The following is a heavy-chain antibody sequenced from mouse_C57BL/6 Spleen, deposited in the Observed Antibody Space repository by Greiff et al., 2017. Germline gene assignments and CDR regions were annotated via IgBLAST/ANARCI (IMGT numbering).Heavy chain of an antibody. V-gene: IGHV1-47*01. J-gene: IGHJ4*01. Sequence: VHLVESGAELVKPGASVKMSCKASGYTFTTYPIEWMKQNHGKSLEWIGNFHPYNDDTKYNEKFKGKATLTVEKSSSTVYLELSRLTSDDSAVYYCPRLGRGYAMDYWGQGTSVTVSS. CDR2: FHPYNDDT. D-gene: IGHD4-1*01. CDR1: GYTFTTYP. CDR3: PRLGRGYAMDY.